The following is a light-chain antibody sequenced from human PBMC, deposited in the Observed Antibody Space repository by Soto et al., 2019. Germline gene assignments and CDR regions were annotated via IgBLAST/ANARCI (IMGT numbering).Light chain of an antibody. V-gene: IGKV1-9*01. J-gene: IGKJ4*01. Sequence: DIQLTQSLSVLSASVGDTVTITCRASQALSNYLAWYQQKPGKAPDLLIYSASTLQSGVPSRFSGSGSETEFSLTISALQPEDFATYYCQQLSRYPLTFGGGTKVDIK. CDR3: QQLSRYPLT. CDR2: SAS. CDR1: QALSNY.